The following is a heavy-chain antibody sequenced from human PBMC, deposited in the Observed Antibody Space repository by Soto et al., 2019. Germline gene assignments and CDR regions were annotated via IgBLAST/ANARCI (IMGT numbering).Heavy chain of an antibody. CDR1: GGSISSGGYY. CDR2: IYYSGST. D-gene: IGHD3-3*01. V-gene: IGHV4-31*03. Sequence: SEPLSLPCTVSGGSISSGGYYWSWIRQHPGKGLEWIGYIYYSGSTYYNPSLKSRVTISVDTSKNQFSLKLSSVTAADTAVYYCAASKIFGVLYYYYGMDVWGQGTTVTVSS. J-gene: IGHJ6*02. CDR3: AASKIFGVLYYYYGMDV.